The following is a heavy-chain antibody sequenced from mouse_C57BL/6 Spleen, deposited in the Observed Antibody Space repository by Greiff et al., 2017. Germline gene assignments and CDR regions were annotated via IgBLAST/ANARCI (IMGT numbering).Heavy chain of an antibody. D-gene: IGHD4-1*01. J-gene: IGHJ2*01. V-gene: IGHV7-3*01. CDR2: IRNKANGYTT. CDR1: GFTFTDYY. Sequence: EVQRVESGGGLVQPGGSLSLSCAASGFTFTDYYMSWVRQPPGKALEWLGFIRNKANGYTTEYSASVKGRFTISRDNSQSILYLQMNALRAEDSATYYCARYSGTLYYFDYWGQGTTLTVSS. CDR3: ARYSGTLYYFDY.